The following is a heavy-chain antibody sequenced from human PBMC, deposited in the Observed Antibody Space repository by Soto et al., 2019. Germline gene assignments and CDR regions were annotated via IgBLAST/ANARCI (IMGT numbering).Heavy chain of an antibody. Sequence: LSLSCAVYGGTLNGYYWRWIRQPPWKGLEWIGEIDQSRGTNYNPSLKSRVSISLDTSNNHFSLKLRSVAAADSAVYYCAGGTLTATTATDYWGQGSLVTVSS. J-gene: IGHJ4*02. CDR2: IDQSRGT. D-gene: IGHD1-1*01. CDR3: AGGTLTATTATDY. CDR1: GGTLNGYY. V-gene: IGHV4-34*01.